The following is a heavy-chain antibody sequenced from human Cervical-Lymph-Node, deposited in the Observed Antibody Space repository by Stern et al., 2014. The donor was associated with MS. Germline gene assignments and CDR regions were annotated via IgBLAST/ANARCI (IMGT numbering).Heavy chain of an antibody. J-gene: IGHJ3*02. CDR2: IYPRDSDT. V-gene: IGHV5-51*01. CDR1: GYSFTSYW. D-gene: IGHD3-10*01. CDR3: ARRVLCFGDNAFDI. Sequence: MQLVQSGAEVKKPGESLKISCKGSGYSFTSYWIGWVRQMPGKGLEWIGIIYPRDSDTTYSPSIHSTVTISAEQSLSTAYLHKSSLKASDTAMYDCARRVLCFGDNAFDIWGQGTMVTVSS.